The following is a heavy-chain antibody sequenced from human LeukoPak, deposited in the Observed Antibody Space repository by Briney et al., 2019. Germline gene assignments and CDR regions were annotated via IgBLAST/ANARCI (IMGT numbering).Heavy chain of an antibody. Sequence: GASVKVSCKASGYTFTSYYMHWVRQAPGQGLEWMGIINPSGGSTSYAQKLQGRVTMTRDMSTSTVYMELSSLRSEDTAVYYCARSSGAYDFWSGPGAWGQGTLVTVSS. CDR1: GYTFTSYY. D-gene: IGHD3-3*01. V-gene: IGHV1-46*01. J-gene: IGHJ5*02. CDR2: INPSGGST. CDR3: ARSSGAYDFWSGPGA.